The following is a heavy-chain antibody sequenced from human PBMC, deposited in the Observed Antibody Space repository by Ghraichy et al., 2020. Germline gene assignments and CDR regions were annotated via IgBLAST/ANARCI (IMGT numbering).Heavy chain of an antibody. D-gene: IGHD3-9*01. V-gene: IGHV1-18*01. CDR2: ISGSGTDT. Sequence: ASVKVSCKGSGYMLSDYGVTWVRQAPGEGLEWLGWISGSGTDTNFAQSLQGRVAMTTDSHSNTAFLELRSLRPDDTALYYCARGHNPHRYDALNIWGQGTRVTV. J-gene: IGHJ3*02. CDR3: ARGHNPHRYDALNI. CDR1: GYMLSDYG.